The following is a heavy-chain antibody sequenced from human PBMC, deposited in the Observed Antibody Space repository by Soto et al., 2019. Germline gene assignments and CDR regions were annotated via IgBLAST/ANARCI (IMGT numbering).Heavy chain of an antibody. V-gene: IGHV1-3*01. CDR3: ARGNIVVVTGAHYFDY. J-gene: IGHJ4*02. Sequence: GASVKVSCKASGYTFTSYAMHWVRQAPGQRLEWMGWINAGNGNTKYSQKFQGRVTITRDTSASTAYMELSRLRSDDTAVYYCARGNIVVVTGAHYFDYWGQGTLVTVSS. CDR2: INAGNGNT. D-gene: IGHD2-21*02. CDR1: GYTFTSYA.